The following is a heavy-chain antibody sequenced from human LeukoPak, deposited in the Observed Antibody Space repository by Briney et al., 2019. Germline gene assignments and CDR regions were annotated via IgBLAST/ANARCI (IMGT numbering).Heavy chain of an antibody. D-gene: IGHD3-22*01. CDR1: GFTFSNYW. Sequence: GGSLRLSCAASGFTFSNYWMTWVRQAPGKGLEWVANMKQDGSEKYYVDSVKGRFTISRDNAKNSLYLQMNSLRAEDTAVYYCARSETTYYYDSSVCFYYYYGMDVWGQGTTVTVSS. CDR3: ARSETTYYYDSSVCFYYYYGMDV. J-gene: IGHJ6*02. CDR2: MKQDGSEK. V-gene: IGHV3-7*01.